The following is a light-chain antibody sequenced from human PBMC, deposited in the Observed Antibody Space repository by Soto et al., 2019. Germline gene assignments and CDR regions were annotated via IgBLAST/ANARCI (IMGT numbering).Light chain of an antibody. CDR2: VAS. CDR3: QQNQDIPPT. Sequence: DIQMTQSPSSLSASVGDRVTVTSRASQSIDTYLNWYQQRPGQAPKLLIYVASTLQSVVPSRFSGSGYRTHFTPTISSLQPEDFATYYCQQNQDIPPTFGQGTRVERK. CDR1: QSIDTY. V-gene: IGKV1-39*01. J-gene: IGKJ1*01.